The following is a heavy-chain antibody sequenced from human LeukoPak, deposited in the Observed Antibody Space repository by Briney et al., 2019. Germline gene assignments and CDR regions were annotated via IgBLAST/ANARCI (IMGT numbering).Heavy chain of an antibody. CDR3: AKEDFRDHTTGFDS. J-gene: IGHJ5*01. Sequence: GGSLRLSCAASGFTFSSYAVSWVRQAPGRGLEWVSAISGSGGTYYIASVKGRFIVSRDNSRNTLYLQLNSLRAEDTAIYYCAKEDFRDHTTGFDSWGQGTLVTVSS. CDR1: GFTFSSYA. CDR2: ISGSGGT. D-gene: IGHD1-1*01. V-gene: IGHV3-23*01.